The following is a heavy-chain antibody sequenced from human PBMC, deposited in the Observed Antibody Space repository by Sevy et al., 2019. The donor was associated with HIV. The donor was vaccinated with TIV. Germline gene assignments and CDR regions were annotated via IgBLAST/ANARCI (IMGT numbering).Heavy chain of an antibody. V-gene: IGHV3-49*03. Sequence: GGSLRLSCTASGFTFGDYAMSWFRQAPGKGLEWVGFIRSKAYGGTTEYAASVKGRFTISRDDSKSIAYLQMNSLKTEDTAVYYCTRDWVHCTGGVCSPYYYYGMDVWGQGTTVTVSS. CDR3: TRDWVHCTGGVCSPYYYYGMDV. J-gene: IGHJ6*02. CDR2: IRSKAYGGTT. D-gene: IGHD2-8*02. CDR1: GFTFGDYA.